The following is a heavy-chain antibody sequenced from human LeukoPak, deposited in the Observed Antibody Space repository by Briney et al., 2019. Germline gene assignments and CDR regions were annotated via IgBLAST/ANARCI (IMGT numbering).Heavy chain of an antibody. CDR1: GGSISSYC. Sequence: PSETLSLTCTVSGGSISSYCWSWIRQPPGKGLEWIGYIYYSGSTNYNPSLKSRVTISVDTSKNQFSLKLSSVTAADTAVYYCARDRSRDGYSRYNWFDPWGQGTLVTVSS. J-gene: IGHJ5*02. V-gene: IGHV4-59*01. D-gene: IGHD5-24*01. CDR3: ARDRSRDGYSRYNWFDP. CDR2: IYYSGST.